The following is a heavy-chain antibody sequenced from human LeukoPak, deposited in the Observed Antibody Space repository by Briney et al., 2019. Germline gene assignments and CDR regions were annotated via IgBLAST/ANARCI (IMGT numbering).Heavy chain of an antibody. CDR2: MNPNSGNT. J-gene: IGHJ4*02. Sequence: ASVKVSCXASGYTFTSYDINWVRQATGQGLEWMGWMNPNSGNTGYAQKFQGRVTITRNTSISTAYMELSSLRSEDTAVYYCARGTKGYCSSTSCKKKYYLDYWGQGTLVTVSS. CDR1: GYTFTSYD. CDR3: ARGTKGYCSSTSCKKKYYLDY. D-gene: IGHD2-2*01. V-gene: IGHV1-8*03.